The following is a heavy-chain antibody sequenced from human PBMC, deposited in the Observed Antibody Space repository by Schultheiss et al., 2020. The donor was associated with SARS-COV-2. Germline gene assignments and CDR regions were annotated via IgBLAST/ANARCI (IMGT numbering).Heavy chain of an antibody. Sequence: SQTLSLTCAVSGYSISSGYYWGWIRQPPGKGLEWIGSIYHSGSTNYNPSLKSRVTISVDTSKNQFSLKVSSVTAADTAVYYCARDQRSSFDYWGQGTLVTVSS. V-gene: IGHV4-38-2*02. CDR1: GYSISSGYY. CDR3: ARDQRSSFDY. D-gene: IGHD6-6*01. J-gene: IGHJ4*02. CDR2: IYHSGST.